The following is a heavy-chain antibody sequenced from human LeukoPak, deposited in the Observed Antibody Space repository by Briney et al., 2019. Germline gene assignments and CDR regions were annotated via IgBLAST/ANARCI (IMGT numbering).Heavy chain of an antibody. Sequence: SQTLSLTCAVSGGSISSGGYSWSWIRQPSGKGLEWIGYIYHSGSTYYNPSLKSRVTISVDRSKNQFSLKLSSVTAADTAVYYCARGVNWFDPWGQGTLVTVSS. CDR3: ARGVNWFDP. CDR2: IYHSGST. V-gene: IGHV4-30-2*01. J-gene: IGHJ5*02. CDR1: GGSISSGGYS. D-gene: IGHD3-10*01.